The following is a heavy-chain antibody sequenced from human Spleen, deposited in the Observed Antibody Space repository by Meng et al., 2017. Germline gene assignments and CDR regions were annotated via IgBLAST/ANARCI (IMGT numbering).Heavy chain of an antibody. Sequence: QVQLQESGPGLVKPSQTLSLPCTVSGGSISSGGYYWSWIRQHPGKGLEWIGYIYYSGSTYYNPSLKSRVTVSIDTSKNQFSLKLSSVTAADTAVYYCASTGYSTNYYFDYWGQGTLVTVSS. CDR1: GGSISSGGYY. CDR2: IYYSGST. J-gene: IGHJ4*02. D-gene: IGHD3-9*01. V-gene: IGHV4-31*03. CDR3: ASTGYSTNYYFDY.